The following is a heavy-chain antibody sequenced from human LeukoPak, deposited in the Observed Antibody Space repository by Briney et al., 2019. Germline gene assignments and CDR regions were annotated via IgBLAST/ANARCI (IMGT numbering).Heavy chain of an antibody. CDR1: GFTFSSYS. J-gene: IGHJ6*02. V-gene: IGHV3-21*01. D-gene: IGHD5-12*01. CDR3: ARDSRGYSGYDPGYYYYYGMDV. Sequence: GGSLRLSCAASGFTFSSYSMNWVRQAPGKGLEWVSSISISSSYIYYADSVKGRFTISRDNAKNSLYLQMNSLRAEDTAVYYCARDSRGYSGYDPGYYYYYGMDVWGQGTTVTVSS. CDR2: ISISSSYI.